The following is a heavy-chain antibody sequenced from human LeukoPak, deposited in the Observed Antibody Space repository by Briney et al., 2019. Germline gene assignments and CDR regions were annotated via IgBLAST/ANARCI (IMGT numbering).Heavy chain of an antibody. CDR2: IKQDGSEK. V-gene: IGHV3-7*01. CDR1: GFTFSSYR. Sequence: PGGSLRLSCAASGFTFSSYRMSWVRQAPGKGLEWVANIKQDGSEKYYVDSVKGRFTISRDNSNNTLYLQMNTLRPEDTALYYCAKDFRRALNFYYYYMDVWGKGTTVIVSS. J-gene: IGHJ6*03. CDR3: AKDFRRALNFYYYYMDV. D-gene: IGHD3-3*01.